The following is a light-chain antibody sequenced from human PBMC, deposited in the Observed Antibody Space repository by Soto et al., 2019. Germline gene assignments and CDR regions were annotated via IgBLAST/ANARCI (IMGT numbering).Light chain of an antibody. CDR3: HQYGSSPQA. CDR2: GAS. CDR1: QSVTRSF. V-gene: IGKV3-20*01. Sequence: EIVLTQSPGTLSLSPGERVTLSCRASQSVTRSFLVWYQQKPGQAPRLLIYGASSRATGIPDRFSGSGSGTDFTLTISRLEPEDFAVYSCHQYGSSPQAFGPGTKVDIK. J-gene: IGKJ3*01.